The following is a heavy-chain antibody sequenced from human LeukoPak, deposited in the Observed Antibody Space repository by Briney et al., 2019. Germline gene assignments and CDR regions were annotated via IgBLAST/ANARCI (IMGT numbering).Heavy chain of an antibody. D-gene: IGHD6-13*01. CDR3: ARGVWGQQLVSGLDY. J-gene: IGHJ4*02. CDR1: GGSISSYY. Sequence: SETLSLTCTVSGGSISSYYWSWIRQPPGKGLEWIGYIYYSGSTNYNPSLKSRVTISVDTSKNQFSLKLSSVTAADTAVYYCARGVWGQQLVSGLDYWGQGTLVTVSS. CDR2: IYYSGST. V-gene: IGHV4-59*01.